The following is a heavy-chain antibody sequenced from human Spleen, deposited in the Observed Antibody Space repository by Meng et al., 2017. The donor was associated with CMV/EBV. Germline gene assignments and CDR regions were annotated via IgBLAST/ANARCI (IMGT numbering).Heavy chain of an antibody. D-gene: IGHD3-9*01. CDR2: IYHSGST. CDR1: GYSISSGYY. CDR3: ARGIRYFDWLLSPSTRWFDP. Sequence: SETLSLTCSVSGYSISSGYYWGWIRQPPGKGLEWIGSIYHSGSTYYNPSLKSRVTISVDTSKNQFSLKLSSVTAADTAVYYCARGIRYFDWLLSPSTRWFDPWGQGTLVTVSS. J-gene: IGHJ5*02. V-gene: IGHV4-38-2*02.